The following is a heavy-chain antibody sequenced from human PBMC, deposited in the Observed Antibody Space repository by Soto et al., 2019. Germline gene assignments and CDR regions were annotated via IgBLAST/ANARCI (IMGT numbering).Heavy chain of an antibody. V-gene: IGHV6-1*01. J-gene: IGHJ6*02. D-gene: IGHD2-15*01. CDR1: GDSVSSNSAA. CDR3: ARECCSGGSCYSYYYYYYGMDV. CDR2: TYYRSKWYN. Sequence: SQTLSLTCAISGDSVSSNSAAWNWIRQSPSRGLEWLGRTYYRSKWYNDYAVSVKSRITINPDTSKNQVSLQLNSVTPEDTAVYYCARECCSGGSCYSYYYYYYGMDVWGQGTTVTVSS.